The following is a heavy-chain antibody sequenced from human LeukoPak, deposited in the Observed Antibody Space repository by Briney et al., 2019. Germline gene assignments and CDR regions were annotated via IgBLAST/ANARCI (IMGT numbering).Heavy chain of an antibody. V-gene: IGHV4-4*02. D-gene: IGHD5-18*01. CDR3: ARVVGSYGYRDAFDI. J-gene: IGHJ3*02. Sequence: PSGTLSLTCAVSGGSISSSNWWSWVRAPPGKGLEWIGEIYHSGSTNYNPSLKSRVTISVATSKNQFSLKLSSVTAADTAVYYCARVVGSYGYRDAFDIWGQGTMVTVSS. CDR1: GGSISSSNW. CDR2: IYHSGST.